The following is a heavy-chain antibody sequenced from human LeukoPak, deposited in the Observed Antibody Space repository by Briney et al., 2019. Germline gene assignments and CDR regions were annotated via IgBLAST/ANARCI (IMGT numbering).Heavy chain of an antibody. CDR2: INPNSGGT. CDR3: ASGDGIHYGSENYYSDY. CDR1: GGTFSSYA. Sequence: PLASVKVSCRASGGTFSSYAISWVRQAPGQGLERMGWINPNSGGTKYAQKFQGRVTMTRDTSISTVFLEVSRLRSDDTAIYYCASGDGIHYGSENYYSDYWGQGTLVTVSS. J-gene: IGHJ4*02. V-gene: IGHV1-2*02. D-gene: IGHD3-10*01.